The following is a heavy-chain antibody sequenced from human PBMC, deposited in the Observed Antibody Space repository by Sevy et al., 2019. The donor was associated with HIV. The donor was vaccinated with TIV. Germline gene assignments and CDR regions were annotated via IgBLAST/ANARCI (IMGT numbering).Heavy chain of an antibody. Sequence: SETLSLTCTVSGGSISSYYWSWIRQPPGKGLEWMGYIYYSGSTNYNPSLKSRVTISVDTSKNQFSLKLSSVTVADTAVYYCARASASGSYVEWFDPWGQGTLVTVSS. CDR1: GGSISSYY. D-gene: IGHD1-26*01. CDR2: IYYSGST. CDR3: ARASASGSYVEWFDP. V-gene: IGHV4-59*01. J-gene: IGHJ5*02.